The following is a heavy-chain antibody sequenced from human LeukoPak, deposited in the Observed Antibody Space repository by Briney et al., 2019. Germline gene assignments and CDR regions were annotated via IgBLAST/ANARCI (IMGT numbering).Heavy chain of an antibody. CDR2: ISYDGSNK. V-gene: IGHV3-30*18. CDR3: AKFNRQYCSSISCYGGFDY. D-gene: IGHD2-2*01. Sequence: GGSLRLSCAASGFTFSSYGMHCVRQAPGKGLEWVAVISYDGSNKYYADSVKGRFTVSRDNSKNTLYLQMNSLRAEDTAVYYCAKFNRQYCSSISCYGGFDYWGQGTLVTVSS. J-gene: IGHJ4*02. CDR1: GFTFSSYG.